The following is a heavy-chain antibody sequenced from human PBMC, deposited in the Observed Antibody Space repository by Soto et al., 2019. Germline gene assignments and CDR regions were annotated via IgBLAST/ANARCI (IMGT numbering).Heavy chain of an antibody. V-gene: IGHV3-7*01. CDR1: GFTFGTYW. J-gene: IGHJ4*02. CDR2: IKGDGSEK. Sequence: EVQLVESGGGLVQPGGSLRLSCAASGFTFGTYWMNWVRQAPGKGLEWVANIKGDGSEKNYVDPVKGRLTISRDNARNSLYLKMNSLRAEDTAVYYCATSLIRGQGALVTVSS. CDR3: ATSLI. D-gene: IGHD3-16*02.